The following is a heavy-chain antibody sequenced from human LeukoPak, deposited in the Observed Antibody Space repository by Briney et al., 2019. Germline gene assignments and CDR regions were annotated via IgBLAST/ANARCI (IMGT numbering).Heavy chain of an antibody. D-gene: IGHD3-10*01. CDR3: AKDLITYGSGSYPWFDP. CDR2: IRYDGGNK. Sequence: PGGSLRLSCAASGFTFSSYGMHWVRQAPGKGLEWVAFIRYDGGNKYYADSVKGRFTISRDNSKNTLYLQMNSLRAEDTAVYYCAKDLITYGSGSYPWFDPWGQGTLVTVSS. CDR1: GFTFSSYG. V-gene: IGHV3-30*02. J-gene: IGHJ5*02.